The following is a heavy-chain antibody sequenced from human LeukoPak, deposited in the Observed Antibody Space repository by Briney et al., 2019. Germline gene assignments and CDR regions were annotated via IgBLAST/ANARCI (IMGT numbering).Heavy chain of an antibody. V-gene: IGHV7-4-1*02. D-gene: IGHD2-2*01. CDR2: INTNTENP. CDR3: ARGGGLYRYCSSTSCYDT. J-gene: IGHJ5*02. Sequence: ASVKVSCKASGYTFTSYPINWVRQAPGQGFEWMGLINTNTENPTYAQGFTGRFVFSLDTSVSTAYLQISSLKAEDTAVYYCARGGGLYRYCSSTSCYDTWGQGTLVTVSS. CDR1: GYTFTSYP.